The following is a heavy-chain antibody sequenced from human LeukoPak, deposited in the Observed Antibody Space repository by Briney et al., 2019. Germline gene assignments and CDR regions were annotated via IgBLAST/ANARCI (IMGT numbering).Heavy chain of an antibody. CDR1: GGSISSSNW. Sequence: SETLSLTCAVSGGSISSSNWWIWVRQPPGKGLEWIGEIYHSGTTNYNPSLKSRVTMSVDMSKNQFSLKLHSVTAADTAVYYCARTVAGTILNAFDIWGQGTMVTVSS. J-gene: IGHJ3*02. V-gene: IGHV4-4*02. CDR2: IYHSGTT. D-gene: IGHD6-19*01. CDR3: ARTVAGTILNAFDI.